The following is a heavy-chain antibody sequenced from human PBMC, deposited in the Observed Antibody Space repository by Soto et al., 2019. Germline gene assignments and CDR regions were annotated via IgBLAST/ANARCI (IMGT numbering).Heavy chain of an antibody. CDR1: GFTFSSYW. CDR2: IKQDGSAK. CDR3: ARRLEGYCSGGSCYSTYYYYGMDV. V-gene: IGHV3-7*01. J-gene: IGHJ6*02. D-gene: IGHD2-15*01. Sequence: GGSLRLSCAASGFTFSSYWMSWVRQAPGKGLEWVANIKQDGSAKYYVDSVKGRFTISRDNAKNSLYLHMNSLRAEDTAVYYCARRLEGYCSGGSCYSTYYYYGMDVWGQGTTVTVSS.